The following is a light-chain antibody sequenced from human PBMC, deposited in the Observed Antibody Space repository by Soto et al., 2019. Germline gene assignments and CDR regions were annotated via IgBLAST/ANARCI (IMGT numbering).Light chain of an antibody. CDR1: SSDVGGYSY. CDR2: EVS. Sequence: QSVLTQPASVSGSPGQSITISCTGTSSDVGGYSYVSWYQQHAGFAPKLIIYEVSNRPAGVSNRFSGSKSGDTASLTISGLQPEDEADYYCSSYTSTNTLAVFGTGTKVTVL. J-gene: IGLJ1*01. V-gene: IGLV2-14*01. CDR3: SSYTSTNTLAV.